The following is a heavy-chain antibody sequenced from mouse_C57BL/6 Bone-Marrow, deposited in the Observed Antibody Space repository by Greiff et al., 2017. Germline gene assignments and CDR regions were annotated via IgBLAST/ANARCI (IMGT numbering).Heavy chain of an antibody. J-gene: IGHJ4*01. CDR2: ISDGGSYT. V-gene: IGHV5-4*01. D-gene: IGHD2-5*01. CDR1: GFTFSSYA. CDR3: ARDGPTIVTRMDY. Sequence: EVQLVESGGGLVKPGGSLKLSCAASGFTFSSYAMSWVRQPPEKRLEWVATISDGGSYTYYPDNVKGRFTISRDNAKNNLYLQMSHLKSEDTAMYYCARDGPTIVTRMDYWGQGTSVTVSS.